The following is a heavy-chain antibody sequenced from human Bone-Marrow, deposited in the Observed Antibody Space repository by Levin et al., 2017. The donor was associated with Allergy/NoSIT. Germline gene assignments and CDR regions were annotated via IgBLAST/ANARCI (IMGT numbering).Heavy chain of an antibody. CDR3: ARVRSVTSLDY. Sequence: PSETLSLTCTVSDTSINSHYWSWIRQPPGKGLEWLGYIYYSGSTNYNPSLKSRVTISVDTSKNQFSLKLTSMTAADTAIYYCARVRSVTSLDYWGQGTLVTVSS. CDR2: IYYSGST. J-gene: IGHJ4*02. D-gene: IGHD4-17*01. V-gene: IGHV4-59*11. CDR1: DTSINSHY.